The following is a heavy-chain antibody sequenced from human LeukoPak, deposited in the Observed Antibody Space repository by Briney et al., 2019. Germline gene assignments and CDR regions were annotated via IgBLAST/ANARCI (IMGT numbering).Heavy chain of an antibody. CDR2: IYYSGTT. Sequence: PSETLSLTCTVSGGSISGSSYYWGWIRQPPGKGLEWIGNIYYSGTTYYSPSLRSRVTTSVDTSKNQFSLKISSVTAADSAVYYCARQERVSPRLRYHFYIDVWGKGTTVTVSS. CDR1: GGSISGSSYY. J-gene: IGHJ6*03. CDR3: ARQERVSPRLRYHFYIDV. V-gene: IGHV4-39*01. D-gene: IGHD5-24*01.